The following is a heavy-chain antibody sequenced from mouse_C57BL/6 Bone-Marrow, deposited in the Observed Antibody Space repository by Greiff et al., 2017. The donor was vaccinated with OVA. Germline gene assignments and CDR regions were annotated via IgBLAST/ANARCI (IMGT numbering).Heavy chain of an antibody. Sequence: EVQGVESGGGLVQPTGSLKLSCAASGFSFNTYAMNWVRQAPGKGLEWVARIRSKSNNYATYYADSVKDRFTISRDDSESMLYLQMNNLKTEDTAMYYCVREGDYFDYWGQGTTLTVS. CDR3: VREGDYFDY. CDR2: IRSKSNNYAT. V-gene: IGHV10-1*01. CDR1: GFSFNTYA. J-gene: IGHJ2*01.